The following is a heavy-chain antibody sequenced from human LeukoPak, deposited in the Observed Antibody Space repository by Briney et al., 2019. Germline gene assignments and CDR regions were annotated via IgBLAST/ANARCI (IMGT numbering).Heavy chain of an antibody. V-gene: IGHV1-2*02. Sequence: ASVKVSCKASGYTFTGYYIHWVRQAPGQGLEWMGWINPNSGGTNYAQKFQVRVTMTRDTSISTAYMELSRLRSDDTAVYYCARDRRPSGSYFSDYWGQGTLVTASS. CDR2: INPNSGGT. J-gene: IGHJ4*02. D-gene: IGHD1-26*01. CDR1: GYTFTGYY. CDR3: ARDRRPSGSYFSDY.